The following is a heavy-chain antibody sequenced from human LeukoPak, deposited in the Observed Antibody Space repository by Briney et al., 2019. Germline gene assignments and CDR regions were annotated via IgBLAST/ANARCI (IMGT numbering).Heavy chain of an antibody. CDR2: VSSNGGST. CDR1: GFTFSTNA. Sequence: QSGGSLRLSCSASGFTFSTNAMHWVRQAPGKGLEYVSGVSSNGGSTSYADSVKGRFTISRDNSKNTLYLQMSSLRVEDTAVYYCVKGGFYTRDAFDIWGQGTMVTVSS. D-gene: IGHD3-16*01. CDR3: VKGGFYTRDAFDI. J-gene: IGHJ3*02. V-gene: IGHV3-64D*06.